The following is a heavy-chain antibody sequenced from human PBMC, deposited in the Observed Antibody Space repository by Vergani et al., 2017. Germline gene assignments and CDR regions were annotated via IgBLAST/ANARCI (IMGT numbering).Heavy chain of an antibody. Sequence: QLQLQESGSGLVKPSQTLSLTCAVSGGSISSGGYSWSWIRQPPGKGLEWIGYIYHSGSTYYNPSLKSRVTISVDRSKNQFSLKLSSVTAADTAVYYCARAGGGDSGYDFDWGQGTLVTVSS. D-gene: IGHD5-12*01. CDR2: IYHSGST. CDR1: GGSISSGGYS. CDR3: ARAGGGDSGYDFD. V-gene: IGHV4-30-2*01. J-gene: IGHJ4*02.